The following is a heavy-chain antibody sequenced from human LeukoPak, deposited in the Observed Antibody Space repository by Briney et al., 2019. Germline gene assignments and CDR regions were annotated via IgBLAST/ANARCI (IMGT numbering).Heavy chain of an antibody. CDR3: ARQYYDSSGYPPQYYYYGMDV. V-gene: IGHV4-59*08. CDR1: GGSISSHY. D-gene: IGHD3-22*01. J-gene: IGHJ6*02. Sequence: SETLSLTCTVSGGSISSHYWSWIRQPPGKGLEWIGYIYYSGSTNYNPSLKSRVTISVDTSKNQFSLKLSSVTAADTAVYYCARQYYDSSGYPPQYYYYGMDVWGQGTTVTVSS. CDR2: IYYSGST.